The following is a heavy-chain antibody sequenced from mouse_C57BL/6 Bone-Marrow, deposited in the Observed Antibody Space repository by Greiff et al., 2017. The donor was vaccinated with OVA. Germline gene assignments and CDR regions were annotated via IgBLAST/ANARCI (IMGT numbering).Heavy chain of an antibody. CDR2: IDPETGGT. CDR1: GYTFTDYE. V-gene: IGHV1-15*01. Sequence: VKLQESGAELVRPGASVTLSCKASGYTFTDYEMHWVKQTPVHGLEWIGAIDPETGGTAYNQKFKGKAILTADKSSSTAYMELRSLTSEDSAVYYCTRGLYYYGSSYGYFDVWGTGTTVTVSS. J-gene: IGHJ1*03. D-gene: IGHD1-1*01. CDR3: TRGLYYYGSSYGYFDV.